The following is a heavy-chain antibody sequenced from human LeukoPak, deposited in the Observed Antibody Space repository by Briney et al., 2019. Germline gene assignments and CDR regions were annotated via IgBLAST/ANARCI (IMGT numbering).Heavy chain of an antibody. CDR2: IIPIFGTA. D-gene: IGHD4-11*01. J-gene: IGHJ5*02. CDR3: ARATAYSSWFDP. Sequence: ASVKVSCKASGYTFTSYGISWVRQAPGQGLEWMGGIIPIFGTANYAQKFQGRVTITADESTSTAYMELSSLRSEDTAVYYCARATAYSSWFDPWGQGTLVTVSS. CDR1: GYTFTSYG. V-gene: IGHV1-69*13.